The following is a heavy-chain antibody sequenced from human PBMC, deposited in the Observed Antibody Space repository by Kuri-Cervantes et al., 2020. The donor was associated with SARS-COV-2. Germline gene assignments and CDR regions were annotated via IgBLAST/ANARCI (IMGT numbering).Heavy chain of an antibody. V-gene: IGHV3-30-3*01. CDR2: ISYDGSNK. Sequence: GESLKISCAASGFTFSSYWMSWVRQAPGKGLEWVAVISYDGSNKFYADSVEGRFTISRDNSKNTLYLQMNSLTAEDTAVYYCARDALDYYDSSLDYWGQGTLVTVSS. D-gene: IGHD3-22*01. J-gene: IGHJ4*02. CDR3: ARDALDYYDSSLDY. CDR1: GFTFSSYW.